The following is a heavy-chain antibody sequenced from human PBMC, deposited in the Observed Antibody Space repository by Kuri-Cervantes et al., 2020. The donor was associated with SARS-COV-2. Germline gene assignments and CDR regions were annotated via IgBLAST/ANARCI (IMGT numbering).Heavy chain of an antibody. V-gene: IGHV1-2*02. CDR3: ARERSGSYSSYYGMDV. CDR2: INPNSGGT. D-gene: IGHD1-26*01. Sequence: ASVKVSCKASGYTFTGYYMHWVQQAPGQGLEWMGWINPNSGGTNYAQKFQGRVTMTRDTSTSTVYMELSSLRSEDTAVYYCARERSGSYSSYYGMDVWGQGTTVTVSS. CDR1: GYTFTGYY. J-gene: IGHJ6*02.